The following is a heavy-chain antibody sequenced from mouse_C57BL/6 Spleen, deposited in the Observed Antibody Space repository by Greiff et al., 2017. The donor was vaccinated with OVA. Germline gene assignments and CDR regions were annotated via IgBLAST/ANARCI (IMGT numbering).Heavy chain of an antibody. CDR1: GYTFTSYW. CDR2: IHPNSGST. CDR3: ARVRDLGIYGYYFDY. J-gene: IGHJ2*01. V-gene: IGHV1-64*01. D-gene: IGHD1-1*01. Sequence: QVQLQQPGAELVKPGASVKLSCKASGYTFTSYWMHWVKQRPGQGLEWIGMIHPNSGSTNYNEKFKSKATLTVDKSSSTAYMQLSSLTSEDSAVYYCARVRDLGIYGYYFDYWGQGTTLTVSS.